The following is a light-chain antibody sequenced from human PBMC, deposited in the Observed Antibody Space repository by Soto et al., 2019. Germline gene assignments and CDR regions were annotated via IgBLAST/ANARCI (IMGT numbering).Light chain of an antibody. CDR2: DAS. V-gene: IGKV1-17*02. CDR3: LQHHTYPWT. J-gene: IGKJ1*01. CDR1: QGIGSD. Sequence: DIQMTQSPSSLSASVGDRVTITCRASQGIGSDLGWYQQKPGKAPKCLIYDASSLQSGVPSRFSGGGSGTEFTLTLKNLQPEDFATYFCLQHHTYPWTFGQGTKVEIE.